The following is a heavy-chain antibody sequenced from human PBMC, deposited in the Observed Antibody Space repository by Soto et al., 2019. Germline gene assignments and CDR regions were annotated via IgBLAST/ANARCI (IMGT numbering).Heavy chain of an antibody. CDR3: ARGGVVLQGFLGLGRRYFDY. Sequence: SETLSLTCAVYGGSFSGYYWSWIRQPPGKGLEWIGEINHSGSTNYNPSLKSRVTISVDTSKNQFSLKLSSVTAADTAVYYCARGGVVLQGFLGLGRRYFDYWGQGTLVTVSS. D-gene: IGHD3-3*01. CDR1: GGSFSGYY. J-gene: IGHJ4*02. CDR2: INHSGST. V-gene: IGHV4-34*01.